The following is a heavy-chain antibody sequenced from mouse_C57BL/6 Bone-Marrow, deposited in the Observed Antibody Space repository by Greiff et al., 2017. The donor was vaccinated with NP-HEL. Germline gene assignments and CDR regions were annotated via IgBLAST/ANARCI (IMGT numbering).Heavy chain of an antibody. Sequence: VQLVESGAELARPGASVKLSCKASGYTFTSYGISWVKQRTGQGLEWIGEIYPRSGNTYYNEKFTGKATLTADKSSSTAYMELRSLTSEDSAVYFCARPSYYYGSSPLDYWGQGTTLTVSS. J-gene: IGHJ2*01. CDR2: IYPRSGNT. D-gene: IGHD1-1*01. CDR3: ARPSYYYGSSPLDY. CDR1: GYTFTSYG. V-gene: IGHV1-81*01.